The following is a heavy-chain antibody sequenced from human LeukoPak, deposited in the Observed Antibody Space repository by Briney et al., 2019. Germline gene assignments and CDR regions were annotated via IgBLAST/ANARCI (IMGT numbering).Heavy chain of an antibody. CDR1: GYTFSDYTFTNYG. Sequence: ASVKVSCKASGYTFSDYTFTNYGISWVRQAPGQGLEWMGWISAYNGNTNYAQKLQGRVTMTTDTSTSTAYMELRSLRSDDTAVYYCARGSGGSYRCFDYWGQGTLVTVSS. D-gene: IGHD1-26*01. J-gene: IGHJ4*02. CDR3: ARGSGGSYRCFDY. CDR2: ISAYNGNT. V-gene: IGHV1-18*01.